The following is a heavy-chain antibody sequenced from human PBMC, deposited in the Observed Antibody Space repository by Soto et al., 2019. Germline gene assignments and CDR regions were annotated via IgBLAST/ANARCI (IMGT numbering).Heavy chain of an antibody. CDR2: IYYSGST. CDR3: ARSGDYVSHYYYYYGMDV. CDR1: GGSISSSSYY. J-gene: IGHJ6*02. Sequence: QLQLQESGPGLVKPSETLSLTCTVSGGSISSSSYYWGWIRQPPGKGLEWIGSIYYSGSTYYNPSLKSRVTISVDASKNQFSLKLSSVTAADTAVYYCARSGDYVSHYYYYYGMDVWGQGTTVTVSS. D-gene: IGHD4-17*01. V-gene: IGHV4-39*01.